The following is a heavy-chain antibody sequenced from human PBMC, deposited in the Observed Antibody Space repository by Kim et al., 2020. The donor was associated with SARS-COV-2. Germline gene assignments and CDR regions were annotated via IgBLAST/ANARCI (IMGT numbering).Heavy chain of an antibody. CDR1: GYTFTSYD. CDR2: MNPNSGNT. CDR3: ARQAINRQQLVGGWAWAGKQPTPQQIDY. J-gene: IGHJ4*02. Sequence: ASVKVSCKASGYTFTSYDINWVRQATGQGLEWMGWMNPNSGNTGYAQKFQGRVTMTRNTSISTAYMELSSLRSEDTAVYYCARQAINRQQLVGGWAWAGKQPTPQQIDYWGQGTLVTVSS. D-gene: IGHD6-13*01. V-gene: IGHV1-8*01.